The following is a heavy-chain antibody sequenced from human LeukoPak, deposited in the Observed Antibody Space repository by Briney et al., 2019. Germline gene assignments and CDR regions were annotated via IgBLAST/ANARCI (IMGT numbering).Heavy chain of an antibody. Sequence: GGSLRLSXAASGFTFGSYSMNWVRQAPGKGLEWLSSISSSSSYIYYADSVKGRFTISRDNAKNSLYLQMNSLRAEDTAVYYCARDGYGSGSYSVHWGQGTLVTVSS. CDR1: GFTFGSYS. V-gene: IGHV3-21*01. J-gene: IGHJ4*02. D-gene: IGHD3-10*01. CDR2: ISSSSSYI. CDR3: ARDGYGSGSYSVH.